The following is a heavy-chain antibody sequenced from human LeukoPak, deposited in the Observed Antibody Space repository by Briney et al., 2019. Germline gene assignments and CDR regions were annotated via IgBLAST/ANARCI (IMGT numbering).Heavy chain of an antibody. CDR1: GDSISSRGYY. J-gene: IGHJ4*02. CDR2: IYYSGTP. CDR3: ARDLSIAARGRD. D-gene: IGHD6-13*01. Sequence: SETLSLTCTVSGDSISSRGYYWGWVRQPPGKGLEWIGGIYYSGTPYYTPSLKSRVTISIDTAKNQFSLKVRSVTAADTAVYYCARDLSIAARGRDWGKGTLVIVSS. V-gene: IGHV4-39*07.